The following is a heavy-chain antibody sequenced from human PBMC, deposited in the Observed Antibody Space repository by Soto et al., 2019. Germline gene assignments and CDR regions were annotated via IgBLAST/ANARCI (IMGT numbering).Heavy chain of an antibody. CDR2: ISGKNGNT. CDR3: ARVSSSIVVVPDYGMDV. J-gene: IGHJ6*02. CDR1: GYTFSSHG. D-gene: IGHD2-15*01. V-gene: IGHV1-18*04. Sequence: QVQLVQSGVEVKKPGASVKVSCKASGYTFSSHGISWVRQAPGQGLEWMGWISGKNGNTNYAQKLQGRVTLTTDTSTSTAYMALRSLRSDDTAVYYCARVSSSIVVVPDYGMDVWGQGTTVTVSS.